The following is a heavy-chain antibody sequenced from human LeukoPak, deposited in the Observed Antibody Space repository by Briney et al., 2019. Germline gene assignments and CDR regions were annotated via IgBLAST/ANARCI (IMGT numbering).Heavy chain of an antibody. CDR2: TIPILGIV. V-gene: IGHV1-69*04. Sequence: GSPVKVSCKASGGTFSSYAISWVRQAPGQGLEWMGRTIPILGIVIYAQKFQGRVTIIADNSTSTAYMELSSLRSEDTAMYYCASYLHDDLLTGYYKEDAFDIWGQGTMVTVSS. CDR1: GGTFSSYA. J-gene: IGHJ3*02. CDR3: ASYLHDDLLTGYYKEDAFDI. D-gene: IGHD3-9*01.